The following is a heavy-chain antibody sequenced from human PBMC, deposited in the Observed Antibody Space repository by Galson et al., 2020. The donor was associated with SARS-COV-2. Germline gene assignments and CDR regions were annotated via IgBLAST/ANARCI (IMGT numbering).Heavy chain of an antibody. CDR1: GGSNSDSY. J-gene: IGHJ5*02. CDR3: ASGMNWFDP. V-gene: IGHV4-59*01. CDR2: IHYSETA. Sequence: PSETLSLTCSVSGGSNSDSYWTWIRQPPGEGLEWIGYIHYSETANYNPSLKSRVTISIDTSKNQFSLKVRSVTAADTAVYYCASGMNWFDPWGQGTLVTVSS.